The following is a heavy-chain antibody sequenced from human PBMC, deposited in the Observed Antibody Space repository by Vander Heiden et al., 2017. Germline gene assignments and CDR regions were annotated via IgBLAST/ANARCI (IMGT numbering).Heavy chain of an antibody. D-gene: IGHD3-10*01. Sequence: QVQLVESGGGVVQPGRSLRLACAASGFTFSSYGMHWVRQAPGKGLEWVAVISYDGSNKYYADSVKGRFTISRDNSKNTLYLQMNSRRAEDTAVYYCAKGDYGSGSQRYYYYGMDVWGQGTTVTVSS. CDR1: GFTFSSYG. CDR2: ISYDGSNK. CDR3: AKGDYGSGSQRYYYYGMDV. J-gene: IGHJ6*02. V-gene: IGHV3-30*18.